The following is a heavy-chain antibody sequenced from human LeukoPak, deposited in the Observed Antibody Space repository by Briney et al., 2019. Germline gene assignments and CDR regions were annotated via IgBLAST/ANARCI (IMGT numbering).Heavy chain of an antibody. CDR1: GFTFSSYA. Sequence: PGGSLRLSCAASGFTFSSYAMSWVRQAPGKGLGWVSAISGSGVSTYYADSVKGRFTISRDNSKNTLYLQMNSLRAEDTAVYYCAKDKGGDYGNYFDYWGQGTLVTVSS. CDR2: ISGSGVST. CDR3: AKDKGGDYGNYFDY. J-gene: IGHJ4*02. D-gene: IGHD4-17*01. V-gene: IGHV3-23*01.